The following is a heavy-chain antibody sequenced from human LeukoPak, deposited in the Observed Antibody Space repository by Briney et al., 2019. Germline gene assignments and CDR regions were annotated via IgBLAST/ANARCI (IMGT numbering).Heavy chain of an antibody. CDR2: IYPGDSDT. D-gene: IGHD3-22*01. J-gene: IGHJ3*02. CDR3: ARISYDSSGYPIAFDI. V-gene: IGHV5-51*01. CDR1: GYSFNTYW. Sequence: GESLKISCEGSGYSFNTYWIGWVRQMPGKGLEWMGIIYPGDSDTRYSPSFQGQVTISADKSISTAYLQWSSLKASDTAMYYCARISYDSSGYPIAFDIWGQGTMVTVSS.